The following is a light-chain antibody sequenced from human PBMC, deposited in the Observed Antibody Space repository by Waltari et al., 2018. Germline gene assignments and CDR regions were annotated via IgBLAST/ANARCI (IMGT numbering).Light chain of an antibody. V-gene: IGLV1-51*02. J-gene: IGLJ2*01. CDR3: GTWDASLNSGV. Sequence: QSVLTQPPSVSAAPGQGVIISCSGSSSNIGNDHVTWYQQVPGTAPKLLIYESNKRPSGMPDRFSAFKAGTSATLAITGLQTGDEADYYCGTWDASLNSGVFGGGTRLTVL. CDR2: ESN. CDR1: SSNIGNDH.